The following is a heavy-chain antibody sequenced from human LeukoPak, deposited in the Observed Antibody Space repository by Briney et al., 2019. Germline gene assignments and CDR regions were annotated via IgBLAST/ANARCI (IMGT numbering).Heavy chain of an antibody. Sequence: ESSETLSLTCTVSGGSISSYYWSWIRQPPGKGLEWIGYIYYSGSTNYNPSLKSRVTISVDTSKNQFSLKLGSVTAADTAVYYCARLFRVAGTRWFDPWGQGTLVTVSS. CDR3: ARLFRVAGTRWFDP. CDR1: GGSISSYY. V-gene: IGHV4-59*08. CDR2: IYYSGST. J-gene: IGHJ5*02. D-gene: IGHD6-19*01.